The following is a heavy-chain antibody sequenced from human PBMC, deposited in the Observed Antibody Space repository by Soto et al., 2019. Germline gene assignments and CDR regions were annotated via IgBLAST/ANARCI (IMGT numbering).Heavy chain of an antibody. Sequence: GASVTVSCMASGYSYTSLDINWMRQTTGQGLEWMGWMQPSSGRTGYAQKFQGRVTMTRGTSKKTAYMELRSLTSDDKAFYYCARGVTEGVDYWGEGALVTVSS. J-gene: IGHJ4*02. CDR1: GYSYTSLD. D-gene: IGHD1-26*01. CDR3: ARGVTEGVDY. CDR2: MQPSSGRT. V-gene: IGHV1-8*01.